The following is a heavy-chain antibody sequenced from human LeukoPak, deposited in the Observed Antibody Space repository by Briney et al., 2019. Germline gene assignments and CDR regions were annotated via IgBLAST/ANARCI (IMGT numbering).Heavy chain of an antibody. CDR2: IYPGGSDT. J-gene: IGHJ4*02. V-gene: IGHV5-51*01. CDR1: GYSFTSYW. D-gene: IGHD2-2*01. Sequence: GESLKISCKGSGYSFTSYWIGWVRQMPGKGLEWMGIIYPGGSDTRYSPSFQGQVTISADKSISTAYLQWSSLKASDTAMYYCARGRLDCSSTSCYYYFDYWGQGTLVTVSS. CDR3: ARGRLDCSSTSCYYYFDY.